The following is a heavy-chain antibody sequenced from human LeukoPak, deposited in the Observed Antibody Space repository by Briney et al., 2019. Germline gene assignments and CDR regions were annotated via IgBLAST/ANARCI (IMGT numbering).Heavy chain of an antibody. D-gene: IGHD3-10*01. V-gene: IGHV3-7*02. J-gene: IGHJ4*02. CDR1: GFTFSRYW. Sequence: GGSLRLSCAASGFTFSRYWMSWVRQAPGKGLEWVANIKEDGSGKYYVESVKGRFTISRDNAKNSLYLQMNSLRGEDTAVYYCAASITMFDYWGQGTLVTVSS. CDR3: AASITMFDY. CDR2: IKEDGSGK.